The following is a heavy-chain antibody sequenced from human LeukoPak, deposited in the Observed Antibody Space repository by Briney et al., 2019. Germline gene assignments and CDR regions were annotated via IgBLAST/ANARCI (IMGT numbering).Heavy chain of an antibody. J-gene: IGHJ3*02. D-gene: IGHD4-23*01. Sequence: GGSLRLSCAASGFTFSSYAMSWVRQAPGPGLDWVSAISGSGGSTYYADSVEGRFTISRDNSKNTLYLQMNSLRAEDTAVYYCAKSGDYGGNIGAFDIWGQGTMVTVSS. CDR3: AKSGDYGGNIGAFDI. V-gene: IGHV3-23*01. CDR1: GFTFSSYA. CDR2: ISGSGGST.